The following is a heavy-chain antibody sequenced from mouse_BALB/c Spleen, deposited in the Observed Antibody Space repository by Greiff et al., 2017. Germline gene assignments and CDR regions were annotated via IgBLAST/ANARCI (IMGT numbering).Heavy chain of an antibody. J-gene: IGHJ4*01. CDR1: GYSFTSYW. CDR3: TRGGLRPGGRRVYYAMDY. D-gene: IGHD2-2*01. Sequence: EVQLQQSGTVLARPGASVKMSCKASGYSFTSYWMHWVKQRPGQGLEWIGAIYPGNSDTSYNQKFKGKAKLTAVTSASTAYMELSSLTNEDSAVYYCTRGGLRPGGRRVYYAMDYWGQGTSVTVSS. V-gene: IGHV1-5*01. CDR2: IYPGNSDT.